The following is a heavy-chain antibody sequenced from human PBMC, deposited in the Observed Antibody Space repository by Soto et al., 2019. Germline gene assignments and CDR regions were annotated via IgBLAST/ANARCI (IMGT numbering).Heavy chain of an antibody. CDR3: AKGPYDSSGYYFDK. J-gene: IGHJ4*02. D-gene: IGHD3-22*01. CDR1: GFTFSSYA. V-gene: IGHV3-23*01. Sequence: GGSLRFSCAASGFTFSSYAMSLVRHAPGKGLEWVSAISGSGGSTYYADYVKGRFTISRDNSKNTLYLQMNSLRAEDTAVYYCAKGPYDSSGYYFDKWGQGTLVTVS. CDR2: ISGSGGST.